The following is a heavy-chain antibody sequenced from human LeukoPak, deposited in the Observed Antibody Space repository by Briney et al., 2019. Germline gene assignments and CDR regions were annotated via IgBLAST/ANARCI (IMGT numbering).Heavy chain of an antibody. CDR3: ARGVYIAAARYGY. V-gene: IGHV4-59*01. J-gene: IGHJ4*02. D-gene: IGHD6-13*01. Sequence: SETLSLTCTVSGGSISSYYWSWIRQPPGKGLEWIGYIYYSGTTNYNPSLKSRVAISVDTSKNQFSLKLSSVTAADTAVYYCARGVYIAAARYGYWGQGTLVTVSS. CDR2: IYYSGTT. CDR1: GGSISSYY.